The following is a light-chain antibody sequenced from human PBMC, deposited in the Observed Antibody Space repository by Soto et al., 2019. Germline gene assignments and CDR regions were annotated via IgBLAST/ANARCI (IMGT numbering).Light chain of an antibody. V-gene: IGLV1-40*01. CDR1: SSNIGAGHD. CDR3: QSYDSSLSVVV. CDR2: ANI. Sequence: QSVLTQPPSVSGAPGQRVTISCTGRSSNIGAGHDVHWYQQLPGTAPKLLIYANIDRPSGVSDRFSGSKSGTSASLAITGLQAEDEADYYCQSYDSSLSVVVFGGGTKLTVL. J-gene: IGLJ2*01.